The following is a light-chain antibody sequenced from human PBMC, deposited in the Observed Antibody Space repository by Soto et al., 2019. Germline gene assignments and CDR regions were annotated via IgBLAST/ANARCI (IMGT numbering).Light chain of an antibody. CDR3: GSWDSSLSPYL. CDR2: DDN. V-gene: IGLV1-51*01. J-gene: IGLJ1*01. Sequence: QSVMTQPPSVSAAPGQKVTISCSGSSSNIGGNSVSWYQQLPGTAPKLLIYDDNKRPSGIPDRFSGSKSGTSATLGITGFQTGDEADYYCGSWDSSLSPYLFGPGTKLTVL. CDR1: SSNIGGNS.